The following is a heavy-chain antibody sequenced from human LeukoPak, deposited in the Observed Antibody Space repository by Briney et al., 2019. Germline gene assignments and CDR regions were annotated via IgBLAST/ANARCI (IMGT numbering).Heavy chain of an antibody. D-gene: IGHD7-27*01. V-gene: IGHV5-51*01. Sequence: GQSLKISCKGSGYSFTNYWIGWVRQMPGKGMEWMGSIYPCHSDTKYSQSFQPKVTLPPDQSIRTAYLQSGSLQASDTASHYCPRSSWDDTGYFDFWGQGTLVTVSS. CDR3: PRSSWDDTGYFDF. J-gene: IGHJ4*01. CDR2: IYPCHSDT. CDR1: GYSFTNYW.